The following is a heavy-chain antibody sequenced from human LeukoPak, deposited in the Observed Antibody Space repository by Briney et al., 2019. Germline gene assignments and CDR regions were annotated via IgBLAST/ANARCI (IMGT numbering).Heavy chain of an antibody. CDR1: GFTFNNYW. Sequence: GGSLRLSCAASGFTFNNYWIHWVRQAPGKGLVWVSRINSDGSSTSYADSVKGRFTISRDNTKNTLYLQMNSLRAEDTAIYYCARGGYDLGIAAAGTAGDYYYGMDVWGQGTTVTVS. CDR2: INSDGSST. CDR3: ARGGYDLGIAAAGTAGDYYYGMDV. J-gene: IGHJ6*02. D-gene: IGHD6-13*01. V-gene: IGHV3-74*01.